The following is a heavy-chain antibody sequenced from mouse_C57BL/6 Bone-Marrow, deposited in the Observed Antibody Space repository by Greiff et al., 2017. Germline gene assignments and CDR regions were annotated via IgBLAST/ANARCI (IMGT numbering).Heavy chain of an antibody. CDR2: IYPRSGNT. J-gene: IGHJ1*03. CDR3: ARSGALRDGYFDV. D-gene: IGHD2-4*01. V-gene: IGHV1-81*01. Sequence: QVQLKESGAELARPGASVKLSCKASGYTFTSYGISWVKQRTGQGLEWIGEIYPRSGNTYYNEKFKGKATLTADKSSSTAYMGLRSLTSEDSAGDFCARSGALRDGYFDVWGTGTTVTVSS. CDR1: GYTFTSYG.